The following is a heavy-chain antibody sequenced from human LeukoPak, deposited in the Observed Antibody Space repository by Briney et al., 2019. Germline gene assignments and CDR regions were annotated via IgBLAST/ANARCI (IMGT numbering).Heavy chain of an antibody. J-gene: IGHJ3*02. CDR2: ISTNSRTI. CDR3: ARDGGSYNFDI. V-gene: IGHV3-48*01. D-gene: IGHD1-1*01. Sequence: GGSLGLSCAASGFTFSAYTMNWVRQAPGKGLEWVSYISTNSRTISYADSVKGRFTISRDNAKNSLFLQMNSLRAEDTAVYYCARDGGSYNFDIWGQGTMVTVS. CDR1: GFTFSAYT.